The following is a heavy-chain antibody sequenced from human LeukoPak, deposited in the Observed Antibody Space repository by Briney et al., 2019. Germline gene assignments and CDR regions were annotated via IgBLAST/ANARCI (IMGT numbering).Heavy chain of an antibody. CDR3: ARDSEDSSGYYDY. Sequence: SETLSLTCTVSGGSISSSSYYWGWIRQPPGNGLEWIGSIYYSGSTYYNPSLKSRVTISVDTSKNQFSLKLSSVTAADTAVYYCARDSEDSSGYYDYWGQGTLVTVSS. V-gene: IGHV4-39*07. J-gene: IGHJ4*02. D-gene: IGHD3-22*01. CDR1: GGSISSSSYY. CDR2: IYYSGST.